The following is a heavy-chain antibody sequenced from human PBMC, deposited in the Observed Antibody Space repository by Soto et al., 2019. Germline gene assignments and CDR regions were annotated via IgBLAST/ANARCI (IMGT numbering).Heavy chain of an antibody. Sequence: GGSLRLSCAVSGFTFRYAWMSWVRQAPGKGLEWVGRIKSKTDGGTTDYAAPVKGRFTISRDDSKNTLYLQMNSLKTEDTAAYYCTTDTTVTTADKRFDPWGQGTLVTVSS. CDR3: TTDTTVTTADKRFDP. CDR1: GFTFRYAW. CDR2: IKSKTDGGTT. J-gene: IGHJ5*02. D-gene: IGHD4-17*01. V-gene: IGHV3-15*01.